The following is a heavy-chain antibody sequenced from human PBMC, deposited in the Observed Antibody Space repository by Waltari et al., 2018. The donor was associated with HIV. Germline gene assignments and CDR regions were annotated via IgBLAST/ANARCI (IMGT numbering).Heavy chain of an antibody. D-gene: IGHD3-10*01. J-gene: IGHJ6*02. Sequence: EVQLVESGGGLVKPGGSLRLSCAASGFTFSNAWMSWVRQAPGKVLQLVGRIKSKTDGGTTDYAAPVKGRFTISRDDSKNTLYLQMNSLKTEDTAVYYCTTLVLLGVGMDVWGQGTTVTVSS. CDR2: IKSKTDGGTT. CDR3: TTLVLLGVGMDV. CDR1: GFTFSNAW. V-gene: IGHV3-15*01.